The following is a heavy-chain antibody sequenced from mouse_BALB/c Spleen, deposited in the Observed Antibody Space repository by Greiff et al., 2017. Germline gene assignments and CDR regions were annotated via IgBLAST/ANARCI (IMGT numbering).Heavy chain of an antibody. CDR2: INPSNGGT. CDR3: TRGDGGIFPYDLDY. J-gene: IGHJ2*01. V-gene: IGHV1S81*02. CDR1: GYTFTSYY. D-gene: IGHD1-1*01. Sequence: QVQLQQSGAELVKPGASVKLSCKASGYTFTSYYMYWVKQRPGQGLEWIGEINPSNGGTNFNEKFKSKATLTVDKSSSTAYMQLSSLTSEDSAVYYCTRGDGGIFPYDLDYWGQGTTLTVSS.